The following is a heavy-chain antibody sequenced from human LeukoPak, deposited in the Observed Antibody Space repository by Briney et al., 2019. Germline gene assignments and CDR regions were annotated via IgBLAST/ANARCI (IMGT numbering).Heavy chain of an antibody. V-gene: IGHV4-61*02. J-gene: IGHJ6*03. CDR3: AGSGIITGAYYYYYMDV. CDR1: GGSISSGSYY. CDR2: IYTSGST. D-gene: IGHD3-3*01. Sequence: SETLSLTCTVSGGSISSGSYYWSWIRQPARKGLEWIGRIYTSGSTNYNPSLKSRVTISVDTTKNQFSLKLSSVTAADTAVYYCAGSGIITGAYYYYYMDVWGKGTTVTISS.